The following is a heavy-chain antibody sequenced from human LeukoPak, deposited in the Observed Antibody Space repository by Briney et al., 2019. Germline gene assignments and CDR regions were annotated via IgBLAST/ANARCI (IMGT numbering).Heavy chain of an antibody. CDR3: ARDRSNYLGGYYYYGMDV. J-gene: IGHJ6*02. V-gene: IGHV3-53*01. CDR1: GFTVSNRY. Sequence: GGSVRLSWAASGFTVSNRYMGWVGQAAGRGGEWVSLIYSGGGKYSADSVKGGITISRDIYKNRRYLQRNSLGAGDTAVYYCARDRSNYLGGYYYYGMDVWGQGTTVTASS. CDR2: IYSGGGK. D-gene: IGHD4-11*01.